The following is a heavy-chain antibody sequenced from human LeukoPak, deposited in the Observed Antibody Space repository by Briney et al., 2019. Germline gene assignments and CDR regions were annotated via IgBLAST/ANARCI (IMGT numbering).Heavy chain of an antibody. CDR2: IYYSGST. D-gene: IGHD6-13*01. CDR1: GGSISSYY. V-gene: IGHV4-59*01. CDR3: ARAGYGSTWFQN. Sequence: PSETLSLTCTVSGGSISSYYWSWIRQPPGKGLEWIGYIYYSGSTNYNPSLKSRLTISVGTSKNQFSLKLSSVTTADTAVYFCARAGYGSTWFQNWGQGTLVTVSS. J-gene: IGHJ1*01.